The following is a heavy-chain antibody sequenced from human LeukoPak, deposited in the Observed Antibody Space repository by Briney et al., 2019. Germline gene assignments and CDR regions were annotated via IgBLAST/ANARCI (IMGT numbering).Heavy chain of an antibody. CDR1: GFTFTSSA. Sequence: ASVKVSCKASGFTFTSSAVQWVRQARGQRLEWIGWIVVGSGNTNYAQKFQERVTITRDMSTSTAYMELSSLRSEDTAVYYCAAEGEYSSSPLDPWGQGTLVTVSS. CDR2: IVVGSGNT. D-gene: IGHD6-6*01. J-gene: IGHJ5*02. V-gene: IGHV1-58*01. CDR3: AAEGEYSSSPLDP.